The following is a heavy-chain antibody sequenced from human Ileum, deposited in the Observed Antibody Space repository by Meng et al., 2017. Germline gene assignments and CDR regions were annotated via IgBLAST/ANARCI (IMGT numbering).Heavy chain of an antibody. V-gene: IGHV4-4*02. CDR1: SGSISSNTY. D-gene: IGHD4-23*01. Sequence: QVQLQGSGPGLVRPSGTLSLTCAVSSGSISSNTYWSWVRQPPGKGLEWIGQISHSGSAYYNPSLKSRVTMSVDTSKSQFSLMLTSVTAADTAIYYCARHGGYSQDFWGQGTLVTVSS. J-gene: IGHJ4*02. CDR3: ARHGGYSQDF. CDR2: ISHSGSA.